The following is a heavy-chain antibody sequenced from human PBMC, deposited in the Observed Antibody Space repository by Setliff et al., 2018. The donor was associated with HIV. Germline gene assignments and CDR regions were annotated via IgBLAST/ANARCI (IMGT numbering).Heavy chain of an antibody. D-gene: IGHD2-15*01. CDR1: GGSISSYY. V-gene: IGHV4-59*01. Sequence: LSLTCTVSGGSISSYYRSWIRQPPGKGLEWIGYIYYSGSTNYNPSLKSRVTISVDTSKNQFSLKLSSVTAADTAVYYCARDQTDGGNGEWRFRPRDYWYFDLWGRGTLVTVSS. CDR3: ARDQTDGGNGEWRFRPRDYWYFDL. J-gene: IGHJ2*01. CDR2: IYYSGST.